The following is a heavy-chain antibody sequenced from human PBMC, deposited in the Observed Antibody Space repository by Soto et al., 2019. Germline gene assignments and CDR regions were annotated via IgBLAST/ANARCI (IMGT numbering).Heavy chain of an antibody. CDR1: GGSISYEYYH. Sequence: SETLSLTCTVSGGSISYEYYHWTWIRQSPGKGLEWIGYIHYSGSIIYNPSFKSRVTISVDTSKNQFSLKLSSVTAADTAVYYCARAAHYSSPFRWFDPWGQGTLVTVSS. CDR3: ARAAHYSSPFRWFDP. J-gene: IGHJ5*02. CDR2: IHYSGSI. V-gene: IGHV4-31*03. D-gene: IGHD6-13*01.